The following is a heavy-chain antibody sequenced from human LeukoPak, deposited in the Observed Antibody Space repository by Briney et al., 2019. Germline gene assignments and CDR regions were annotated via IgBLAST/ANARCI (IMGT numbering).Heavy chain of an antibody. V-gene: IGHV3-33*01. CDR2: IWYDGSKK. Sequence: GRSLRLSCAASGFTFSNYGMHWVREAPGKGLEWVAVIWYDGSKKFYAYSVRGRFPISRDDSKNTLYLQMNSLRAEDTAVYYCARDVSIDPPYGDYIDYWGQGTLVTVSS. J-gene: IGHJ4*02. CDR1: GFTFSNYG. D-gene: IGHD4-17*01. CDR3: ARDVSIDPPYGDYIDY.